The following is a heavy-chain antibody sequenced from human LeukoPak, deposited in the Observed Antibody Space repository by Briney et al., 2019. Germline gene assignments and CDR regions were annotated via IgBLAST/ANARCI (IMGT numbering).Heavy chain of an antibody. Sequence: GGSLRLSCAASGFTFSSYAMSWVRQAPGKGLEWVSVISGSGDSTYHADSVKGRFTISRDNSKNTPYLQMNSLRAEDTAIYYCAKGSSTSCYAANDYWGQGTLVTVSS. J-gene: IGHJ4*02. CDR3: AKGSSTSCYAANDY. D-gene: IGHD2-2*01. CDR2: ISGSGDST. V-gene: IGHV3-23*01. CDR1: GFTFSSYA.